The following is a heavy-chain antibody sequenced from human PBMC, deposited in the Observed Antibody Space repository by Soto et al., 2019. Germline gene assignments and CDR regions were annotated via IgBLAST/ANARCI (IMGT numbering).Heavy chain of an antibody. CDR3: ARAGAATLSDF. V-gene: IGHV4-59*01. D-gene: IGHD2-15*01. J-gene: IGHJ4*02. CDR1: GGSISNYY. Sequence: ASETLSLTCTASGGSISNYYWSWTRQPPGKGLEWIGYIYYSGSANYNPSLKSRVTISVDTSKNQFSLKLSSVTAADTAVYYCARAGAATLSDFWGQGTLVTVSS. CDR2: IYYSGSA.